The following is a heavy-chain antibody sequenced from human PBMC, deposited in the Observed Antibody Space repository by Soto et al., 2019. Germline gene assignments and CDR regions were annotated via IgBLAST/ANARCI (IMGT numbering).Heavy chain of an antibody. D-gene: IGHD3-22*01. CDR2: IVVGSGNT. V-gene: IGHV1-58*01. CDR1: GFTFTSSA. Sequence: GASVKVSCKASGFTFTSSAVQWVRQARGQRLEWIGWIVVGSGNTNYAQKFQERVTITRDMSTSTAYMELSSLRSEDTAVYYCAADFYYDSSGYYFLFDYWGQGTLVTSPQ. CDR3: AADFYYDSSGYYFLFDY. J-gene: IGHJ4*02.